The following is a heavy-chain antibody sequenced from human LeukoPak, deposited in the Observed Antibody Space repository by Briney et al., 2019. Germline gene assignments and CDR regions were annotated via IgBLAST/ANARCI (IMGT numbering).Heavy chain of an antibody. CDR3: ARDTFPDYDSSGYYYDY. CDR2: INPSGGST. D-gene: IGHD3-22*01. Sequence: GASVKVSCKASGYTFTSYYMHLVRQAPGQGLEWIGIINPSGGSTSYAQKFQGRVTMTRDTSTSTVYMELSSLRSEDTAVYYCARDTFPDYDSSGYYYDYWGQGTLVTVSS. J-gene: IGHJ4*02. V-gene: IGHV1-46*01. CDR1: GYTFTSYY.